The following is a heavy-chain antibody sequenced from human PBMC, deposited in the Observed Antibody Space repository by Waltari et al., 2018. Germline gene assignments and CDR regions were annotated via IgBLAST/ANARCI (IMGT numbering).Heavy chain of an antibody. Sequence: EVQLVESGGGLVQPGGSLRLSCVVSGFTFRSHWMHWVRQVPGQGLVWVSRINSDGSASSYADSVKGRFTISRDNAKSTLYLQMNNLRDEDTAVYYCARPLYYSDSSGYYPTYYFDSWGQGTLVTVSS. CDR2: INSDGSAS. CDR3: ARPLYYSDSSGYYPTYYFDS. CDR1: GFTFRSHW. D-gene: IGHD3-22*01. V-gene: IGHV3-74*01. J-gene: IGHJ4*02.